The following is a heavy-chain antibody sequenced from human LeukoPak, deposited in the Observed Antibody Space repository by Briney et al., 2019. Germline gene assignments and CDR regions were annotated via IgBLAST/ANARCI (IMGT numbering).Heavy chain of an antibody. CDR1: GGSMSSGDYF. V-gene: IGHV4-30-4*01. CDR2: IYHSGNT. J-gene: IGHJ4*02. Sequence: PSETLSLTCTVSGGSMSSGDYFWSWIRQPPGKGLEWIGYIYHSGNTYYSPSLKSRVTISIDTSKNQFFLKLNSVTAADTAVYYCARANSGSYFDYWGQGTLVTVSS. D-gene: IGHD1-26*01. CDR3: ARANSGSYFDY.